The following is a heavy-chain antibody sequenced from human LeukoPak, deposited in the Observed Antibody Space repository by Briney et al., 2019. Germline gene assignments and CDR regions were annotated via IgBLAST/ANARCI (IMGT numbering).Heavy chain of an antibody. J-gene: IGHJ5*02. CDR2: INPNSGGT. D-gene: IGHD3-9*01. CDR3: ARDYDILTSNWFDP. Sequence: ASVKVSCKASGYTFTGYYMHWVRQAPGQGLEWMGWINPNSGGTNYAQKFQGRVTMTRDTSISTAYMELSRLRSDDTAVYYCARDYDILTSNWFDPWGQGTLVTVSS. V-gene: IGHV1-2*02. CDR1: GYTFTGYY.